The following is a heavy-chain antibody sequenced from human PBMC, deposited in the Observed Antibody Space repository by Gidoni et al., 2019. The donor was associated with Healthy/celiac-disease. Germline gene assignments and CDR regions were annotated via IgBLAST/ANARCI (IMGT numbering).Heavy chain of an antibody. CDR3: ARWGGSLYSSSWYLFDY. D-gene: IGHD6-13*01. Sequence: QVQLVQSGAEVKKHGSSVKASCKASGGTFRSNPISWVRQAPGQGLERVGGIIPIFGTANYAQKFQGRVTMTADESTSTAYMELSSLRSEDTAVYYCARWGGSLYSSSWYLFDYWGQGTLVTVSS. CDR2: IIPIFGTA. CDR1: GGTFRSNP. V-gene: IGHV1-69*01. J-gene: IGHJ4*02.